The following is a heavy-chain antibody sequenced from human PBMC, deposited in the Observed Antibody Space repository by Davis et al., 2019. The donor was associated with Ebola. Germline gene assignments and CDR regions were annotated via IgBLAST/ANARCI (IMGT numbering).Heavy chain of an antibody. CDR3: ASCSSPGCYTEYFQQ. CDR1: GGTFSSYT. CDR2: IIPILGIA. J-gene: IGHJ1*01. D-gene: IGHD2-2*02. Sequence: AASVKVSCKASGGTFSSYTISWVRQAPGQGLEWMGRIIPILGIANYAQKFQGRVTITADKSTSTASMELSSLTSEDTAIYYCASCSSPGCYTEYFQQWGQGTLIIVSS. V-gene: IGHV1-69*02.